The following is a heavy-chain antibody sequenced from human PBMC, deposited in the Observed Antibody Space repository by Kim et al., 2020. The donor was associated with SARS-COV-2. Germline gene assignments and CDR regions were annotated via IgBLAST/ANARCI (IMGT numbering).Heavy chain of an antibody. CDR1: GYTFTSYD. D-gene: IGHD3-22*01. V-gene: IGHV1-8*01. J-gene: IGHJ4*02. CDR3: ARVGPGDTGTGTTTKRRYYYDSSGYPIDY. Sequence: ASVKVSCKASGYTFTSYDINWVRQATGQGLEWMGWMNPNSGNTGYAQKFQGRVTMTRNTSISTAYMELSSLRSEDTAVYYCARVGPGDTGTGTTTKRRYYYDSSGYPIDYWGQGTLVTVSS. CDR2: MNPNSGNT.